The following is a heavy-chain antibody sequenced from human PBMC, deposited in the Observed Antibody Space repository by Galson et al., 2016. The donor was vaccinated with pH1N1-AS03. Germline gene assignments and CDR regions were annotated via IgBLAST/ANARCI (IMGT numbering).Heavy chain of an antibody. CDR1: GGSISSDTFY. CDR3: ASAENGRDGYYDY. V-gene: IGHV4-61*02. D-gene: IGHD5-24*01. J-gene: IGHJ4*02. CDR2: IYPSGST. Sequence: LSLTCPVSGGSISSDTFYWSWIRQPAGKGLEWIGRIYPSGSTNYHPSLKSRVTISVDTSKNQFSLKLSSVTAADTAVYYCASAENGRDGYYDYWGQGTLVTVSS.